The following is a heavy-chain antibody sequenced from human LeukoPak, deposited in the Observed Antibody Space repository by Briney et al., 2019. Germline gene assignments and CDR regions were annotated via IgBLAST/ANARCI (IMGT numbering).Heavy chain of an antibody. CDR1: GYTLTELS. CDR2: FDPEDGET. CDR3: ATGYCSGGSCLT. D-gene: IGHD2-15*01. J-gene: IGHJ4*02. Sequence: ASVKVSCKVSGYTLTELSMHWVRQAPGKGLEWMGGFDPEDGETIYAQKFQGRVTMTEDTSTDTAYMELSSPRSEDTAVYYCATGYCSGGSCLTWGQGTLVTVSS. V-gene: IGHV1-24*01.